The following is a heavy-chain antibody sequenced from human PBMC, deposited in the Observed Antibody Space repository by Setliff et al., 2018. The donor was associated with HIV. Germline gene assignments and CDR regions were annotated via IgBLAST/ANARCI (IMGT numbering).Heavy chain of an antibody. CDR3: TTTLGRGGDCYLNY. V-gene: IGHV3-15*01. D-gene: IGHD2-21*01. CDR1: GFTFSNAW. CDR2: IKSKTDGGTR. Sequence: GGSLRLSCAASGFTFSNAWMNWVRQAPGKGLEWVGRIKSKTDGGTRDHAAPVKGRFTISRDDSKNTLYLQMNSLKTEGTAVYYCTTTLGRGGDCYLNYWGQGALVTVSS. J-gene: IGHJ4*02.